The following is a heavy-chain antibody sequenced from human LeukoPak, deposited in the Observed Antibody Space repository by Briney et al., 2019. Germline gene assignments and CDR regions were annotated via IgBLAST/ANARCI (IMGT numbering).Heavy chain of an antibody. V-gene: IGHV4-59*08. CDR2: TYVSGGT. CDR1: CGSISSYY. CDR3: ARQVVHMATMVAFDI. J-gene: IGHJ3*02. D-gene: IGHD5-24*01. Sequence: SETLSLTCTFSCGSISSYYWSWIRPPPGKGLGWIGYTYVSGGTNYNPTLKSRVTISVDTSKSPFSLKLSAVTAADTAVYYCARQVVHMATMVAFDIWGEGTMVTVSS.